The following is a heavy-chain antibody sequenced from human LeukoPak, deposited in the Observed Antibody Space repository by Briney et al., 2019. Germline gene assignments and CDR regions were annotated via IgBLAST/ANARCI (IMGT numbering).Heavy chain of an antibody. D-gene: IGHD3-10*01. CDR3: ARAHGAGSSHYYYGMDV. Sequence: ASVKVSCKASGYTFTGYYMHWVRQAPGQGLEWMGWINPNSGGTNYAQKFQGRVTMTRDTSISTAYMELSRLRSDDTAVYYCARAHGAGSSHYYYGMDVWGQGTTVTVSS. V-gene: IGHV1-2*02. CDR2: INPNSGGT. J-gene: IGHJ6*02. CDR1: GYTFTGYY.